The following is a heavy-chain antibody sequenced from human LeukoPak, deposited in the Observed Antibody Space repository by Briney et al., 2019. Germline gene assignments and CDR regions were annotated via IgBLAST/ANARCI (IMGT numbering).Heavy chain of an antibody. D-gene: IGHD3-9*01. CDR3: ARDLTFDILTGYYISPFDC. Sequence: PSETLSLTCTVSGGSISGYYWSRIRQPAGKGLEWIGHISTSGSTNYNPSLKSRVTMSVDTSKNQFSLKLTSVTAADTAVYYCARDLTFDILTGYYISPFDCWGQGTLVTVSS. CDR2: ISTSGST. CDR1: GGSISGYY. V-gene: IGHV4-4*07. J-gene: IGHJ4*02.